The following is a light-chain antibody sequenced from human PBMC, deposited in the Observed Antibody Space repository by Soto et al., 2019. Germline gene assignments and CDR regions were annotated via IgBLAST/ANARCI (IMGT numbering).Light chain of an antibody. CDR3: QQANSFPLT. CDR2: AAS. CDR1: QGISSG. V-gene: IGKV1-12*01. Sequence: DIQMTQSPSSVSASVGDRVTITCRASQGISSGLVWYQQKPGKAPKLLIYAASSLQSGVPSRFSGRGSGTDFTLTISSLQPEDFATYYCQQANSFPLTFGGVTMVEIK. J-gene: IGKJ4*01.